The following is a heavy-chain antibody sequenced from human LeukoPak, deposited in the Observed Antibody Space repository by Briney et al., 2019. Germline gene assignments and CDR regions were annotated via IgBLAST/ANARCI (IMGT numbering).Heavy chain of an antibody. Sequence: ASETLSLTCAVYGGSFSGYYWSWIRQPPGKGLEWIGEINHSGSTNYNPSLKSRVTISVDTPKNQFSLKLSSVTAADTAVYYCARGAIFGPIDYWGQGTLVTVSS. CDR3: ARGAIFGPIDY. J-gene: IGHJ4*02. V-gene: IGHV4-34*01. CDR1: GGSFSGYY. CDR2: INHSGST. D-gene: IGHD3-3*01.